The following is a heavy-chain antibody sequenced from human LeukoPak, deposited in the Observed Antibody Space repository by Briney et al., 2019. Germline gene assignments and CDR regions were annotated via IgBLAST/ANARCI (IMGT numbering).Heavy chain of an antibody. D-gene: IGHD3-22*01. J-gene: IGHJ3*02. Sequence: SETPSLTCTVSGGSISSSSYYWGWIRQPPGKGLEWIGSIYYSGSTYYNPSLKSRVTISVDTSKNQFSLKLSSVTAADTAVYYCARQYYYDSSGYYPDAFDIWGQGTMVTVSS. V-gene: IGHV4-39*01. CDR2: IYYSGST. CDR3: ARQYYYDSSGYYPDAFDI. CDR1: GGSISSSSYY.